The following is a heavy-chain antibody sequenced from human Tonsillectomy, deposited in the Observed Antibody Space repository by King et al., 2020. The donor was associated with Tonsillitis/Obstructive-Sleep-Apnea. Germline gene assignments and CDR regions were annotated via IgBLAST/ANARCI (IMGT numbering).Heavy chain of an antibody. Sequence: QLVQSGAEVKKPGASVKVSCKASGYTFTGYYMHWVRQAPGQGLEWMGWINPNSGGTNYAQKFQGRVTMTRDTSISTAYMELSRLRSDDTAVYYCARGGAHIVVVTAIPCRMDVWGQGTTVTVSS. J-gene: IGHJ6*02. CDR1: GYTFTGYY. CDR2: INPNSGGT. D-gene: IGHD2-21*02. V-gene: IGHV1-2*02. CDR3: ARGGAHIVVVTAIPCRMDV.